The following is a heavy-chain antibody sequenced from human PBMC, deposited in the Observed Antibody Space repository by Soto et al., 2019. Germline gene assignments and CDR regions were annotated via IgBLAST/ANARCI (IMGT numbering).Heavy chain of an antibody. J-gene: IGHJ6*02. CDR1: GFTFSSYA. CDR3: AKGGGSKDYYDTSGYYLYYYYAMDV. V-gene: IGHV3-23*01. Sequence: EVQLLESGGGLVQPGGSLRLSCAASGFTFSSYAMTWVRQAPGKGLEWVSALSGSGVSTYYADSVKGRFTISRDNSKNSLYLQMKRLGAEDTAVYYRAKGGGSKDYYDTSGYYLYYYYAMDVWGQGTTVTVSS. CDR2: LSGSGVST. D-gene: IGHD3-22*01.